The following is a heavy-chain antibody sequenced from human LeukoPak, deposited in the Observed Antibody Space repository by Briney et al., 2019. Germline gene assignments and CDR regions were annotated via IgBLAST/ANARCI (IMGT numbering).Heavy chain of an antibody. Sequence: GGSLRLFCAASAFTFSNYYMSWVRQAPGKGLEWVANIKQDGSEKWYADSVKGRFTISRDNAKNSLYLQMNSLRAEDTAVYYCARGHCSGGSCYSSLYDYWGQGTLVTVSS. J-gene: IGHJ4*02. D-gene: IGHD2-15*01. CDR1: AFTFSNYY. V-gene: IGHV3-7*01. CDR3: ARGHCSGGSCYSSLYDY. CDR2: IKQDGSEK.